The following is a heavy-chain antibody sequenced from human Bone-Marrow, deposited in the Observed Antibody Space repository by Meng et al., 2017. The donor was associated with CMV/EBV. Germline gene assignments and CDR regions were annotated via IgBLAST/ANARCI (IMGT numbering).Heavy chain of an antibody. CDR2: ISSSSSYI. CDR1: GFTFSSYS. V-gene: IGHV3-21*01. J-gene: IGHJ4*02. D-gene: IGHD3-3*01. Sequence: GGSLRLSCAASGFTFSSYSMNWVRQAPGKGLEWVSSISSSSSYIYYADSVKGRFTISRDSAKNSLYLQMNSLRAEDTAVYYCARNYDFWSGIFDYWGQGTLVTVSS. CDR3: ARNYDFWSGIFDY.